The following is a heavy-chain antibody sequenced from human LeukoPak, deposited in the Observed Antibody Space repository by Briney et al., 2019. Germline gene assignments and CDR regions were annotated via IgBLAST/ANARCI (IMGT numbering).Heavy chain of an antibody. V-gene: IGHV3-30-3*01. J-gene: IGHJ4*02. CDR3: AKDSEDGHNWAPFDY. CDR1: GFTFSSYA. D-gene: IGHD5-24*01. Sequence: PGGSLRLSCAASGFTFSSYAMHWVRQAPGKGLEWVAVISYDGSNKYYADSVKGRFTISRDNSKNTLYLQMSSLRSEDTAVYYCAKDSEDGHNWAPFDYWGQGTLVTVSS. CDR2: ISYDGSNK.